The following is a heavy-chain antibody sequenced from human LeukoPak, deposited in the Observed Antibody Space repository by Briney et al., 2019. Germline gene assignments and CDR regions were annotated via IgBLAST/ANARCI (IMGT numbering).Heavy chain of an antibody. Sequence: GESLKISCKGSGYSFSSYWIGWVRQMTGKGLEWMGIIYPGDSDTRYSPSFQGQVTISADKSISTAYLQWSSLKASDTAMYYCARASSRFGELSFDNWGQGTLVTVSS. D-gene: IGHD3-10*01. CDR2: IYPGDSDT. CDR1: GYSFSSYW. CDR3: ARASSRFGELSFDN. J-gene: IGHJ4*02. V-gene: IGHV5-51*01.